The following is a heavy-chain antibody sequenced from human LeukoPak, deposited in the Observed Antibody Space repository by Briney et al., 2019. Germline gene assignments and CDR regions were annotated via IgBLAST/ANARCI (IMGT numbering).Heavy chain of an antibody. CDR1: GFTVSSNH. Sequence: GGSLRLSCAASGFTVSSNHMSWVRQAPGKGLEWVSVIYSGGSTYYADSVKGRFTISRDNSKNTLYLQMNSLRAEDTAVYYCAAHGRYSYGYGYWGQGTLVTVSS. V-gene: IGHV3-53*01. CDR2: IYSGGST. CDR3: AAHGRYSYGYGY. D-gene: IGHD5-18*01. J-gene: IGHJ4*02.